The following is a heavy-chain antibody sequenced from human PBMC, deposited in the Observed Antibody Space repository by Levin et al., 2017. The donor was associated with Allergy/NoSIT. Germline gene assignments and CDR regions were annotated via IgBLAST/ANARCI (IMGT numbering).Heavy chain of an antibody. D-gene: IGHD3-3*01. CDR1: GFTSSSYW. V-gene: IGHV3-74*01. CDR3: ARTRDLRNGLDV. Sequence: GESLKISCAASGFTSSSYWMHWVRQVPGKGLVWVSRINSDGSNTGYADSVKGRFTISRDNAKNTLYLQMNSLRAEDTAVHYCARTRDLRNGLDVWGQGTTVTVSS. CDR2: INSDGSNT. J-gene: IGHJ6*02.